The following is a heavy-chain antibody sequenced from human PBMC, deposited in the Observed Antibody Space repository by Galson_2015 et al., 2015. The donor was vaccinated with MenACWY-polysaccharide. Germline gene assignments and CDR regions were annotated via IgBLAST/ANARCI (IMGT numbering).Heavy chain of an antibody. V-gene: IGHV3-21*06. CDR3: AKDFHNYGMDV. J-gene: IGHJ6*02. Sequence: ALRLACAASGFRINTYYMNWVRQTPGKGLEWVSSISKSGNDMQYTVSVRGRFTISRDLAKNSLFLQMNSLGVEDTAIYYCAKDFHNYGMDVWGHGTTVTVSS. CDR1: GFRINTYY. CDR2: ISKSGNDM.